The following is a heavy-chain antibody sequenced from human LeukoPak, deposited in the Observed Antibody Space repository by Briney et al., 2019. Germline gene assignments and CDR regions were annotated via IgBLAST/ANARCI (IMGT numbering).Heavy chain of an antibody. CDR1: GYTFTGYY. D-gene: IGHD1-7*01. J-gene: IGHJ5*02. Sequence: ASVKVSCKVSGYTFTGYYMHWVRQAPGQGLEWMGWINPNSGGTNYAQKFQGRVTMTRDTSISTAYMELSRLRSDDTAVYYCARVEDWNYWFDPWGQGTLVTVSS. CDR2: INPNSGGT. CDR3: ARVEDWNYWFDP. V-gene: IGHV1-2*02.